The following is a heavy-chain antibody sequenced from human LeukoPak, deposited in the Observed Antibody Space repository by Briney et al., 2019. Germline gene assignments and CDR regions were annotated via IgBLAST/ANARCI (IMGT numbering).Heavy chain of an antibody. V-gene: IGHV4-59*01. CDR2: IYYSGST. CDR3: ARVRKEPPGWAFDI. Sequence: SETLSLTCTVSGGSISSYYWSWIRQPPGKGLEWIGYIYYSGSTNYNPSLKSRVTISVDTSKNQFSLKLSSVTAADTAVYYCARVRKEPPGWAFDIWGQGTMVTVSS. J-gene: IGHJ3*02. CDR1: GGSISSYY.